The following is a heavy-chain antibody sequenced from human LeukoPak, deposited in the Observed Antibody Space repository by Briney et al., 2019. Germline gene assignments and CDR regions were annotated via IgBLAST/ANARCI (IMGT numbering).Heavy chain of an antibody. D-gene: IGHD2-21*02. V-gene: IGHV3-23*01. J-gene: IGHJ6*02. Sequence: EGSLRLSCAASGFTFRSYAMTWFRQAPGKGLEWVSSISDSGTSTYYADCVRGRFTISRDNSKNTLYLQMNSLRAEDTAVYYCAKQVCGADCYYYYGMDVWGQGTTVTVSS. CDR1: GFTFRSYA. CDR3: AKQVCGADCYYYYGMDV. CDR2: ISDSGTST.